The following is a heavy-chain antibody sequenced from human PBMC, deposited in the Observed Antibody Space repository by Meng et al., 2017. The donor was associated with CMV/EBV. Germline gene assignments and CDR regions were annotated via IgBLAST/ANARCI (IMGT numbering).Heavy chain of an antibody. J-gene: IGHJ4*02. V-gene: IGHV3-23*01. CDR1: GFTFSSYA. Sequence: GESLKISCAASGFTFSSYAMGWVRQAPGKGLEWVSAISGSGGSTYYADSVKGRFTISRDNSKNTLYLQMNSLRAEDTAVYYCAKDSGYLSSVLDYWGQGTLVTVSS. CDR3: AKDSGYLSSVLDY. D-gene: IGHD3-22*01. CDR2: ISGSGGST.